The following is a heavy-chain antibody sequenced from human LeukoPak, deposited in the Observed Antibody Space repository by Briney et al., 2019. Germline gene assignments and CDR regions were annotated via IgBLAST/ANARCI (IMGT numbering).Heavy chain of an antibody. J-gene: IGHJ5*02. CDR1: GGSFSGYY. CDR2: INHSGST. V-gene: IGHV4-34*01. Sequence: TSETLSLTCAVYGGSFSGYYWSWIRQPPGKGLEWIGEINHSGSTNYNPSLKSRVTISVDTSKNKFSLKLSSVTAADTAVYYCARTSIAARTVDWLDPWGQGTLVTVSS. CDR3: ARTSIAARTVDWLDP. D-gene: IGHD6-6*01.